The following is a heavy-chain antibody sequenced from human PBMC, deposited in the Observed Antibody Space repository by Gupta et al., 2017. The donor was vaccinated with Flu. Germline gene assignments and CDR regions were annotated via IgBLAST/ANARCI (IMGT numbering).Heavy chain of an antibody. Sequence: QVQLVQSGAEVKKPGSSVKVSCKASGGTFSSYAISWVRQAPGQGLEWMGGIIPIFGTANYAQKFQGRVTITADESTSTAYMELSSLRSEDTAVYYCARVEYSSSSGRVIDAFDIWGQGTMVTVSS. V-gene: IGHV1-69*01. CDR2: IIPIFGTA. J-gene: IGHJ3*02. CDR3: ARVEYSSSSGRVIDAFDI. D-gene: IGHD6-6*01. CDR1: GGTFSSYA.